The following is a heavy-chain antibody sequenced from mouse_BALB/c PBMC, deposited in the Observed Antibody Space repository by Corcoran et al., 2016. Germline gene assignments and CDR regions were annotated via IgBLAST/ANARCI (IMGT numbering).Heavy chain of an antibody. CDR1: GYSITSGYY. V-gene: IGHV3-6*02. J-gene: IGHJ2*01. D-gene: IGHD1-1*02. CDR3: ATFLCHVDY. CDR2: IRYDGTN. Sequence: DVQLQESGPGLVKPSQSLSLTCSVTGYSITSGYYWNWLRQFPGHKLAWMGYIRYDGTNNYNPSHKNRISITRDTSKNQYFLKLNSVTTEDTATYYGATFLCHVDYWGQGTTLTVSS.